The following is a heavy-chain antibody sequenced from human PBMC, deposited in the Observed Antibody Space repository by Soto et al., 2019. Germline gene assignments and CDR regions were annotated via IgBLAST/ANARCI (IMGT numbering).Heavy chain of an antibody. J-gene: IGHJ6*02. CDR1: GFTFRNYV. CDR3: AKEVWSGPMDV. CDR2: VSASGLNT. V-gene: IGHV3-23*01. Sequence: GGSLRLSCTASGFTFRNYVMSWVRQAPGRGLEWVSGVSASGLNTDYADPVKGRFYISRDNSKNTVSLHMNSLRAEDTAVYYCAKEVWSGPMDVWGQGTTVTVSS. D-gene: IGHD3-3*01.